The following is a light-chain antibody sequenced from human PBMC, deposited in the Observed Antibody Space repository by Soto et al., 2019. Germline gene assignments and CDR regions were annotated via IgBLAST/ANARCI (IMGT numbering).Light chain of an antibody. J-gene: IGKJ4*01. Sequence: EIVLTQSPGTLSLSPGESATLSCRASQTVSRSYFVWYQQKPGQAPRLLIYGASARAPGIPDRFSGTGSGTESTLTISRLEPEDFAVYFCQHFDSSPTFGGWTKVEIK. CDR1: QTVSRSY. V-gene: IGKV3-20*01. CDR2: GAS. CDR3: QHFDSSPT.